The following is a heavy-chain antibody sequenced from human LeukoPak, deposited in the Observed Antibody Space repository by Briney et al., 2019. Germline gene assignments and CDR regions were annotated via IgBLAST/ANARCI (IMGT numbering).Heavy chain of an antibody. D-gene: IGHD2-2*01. CDR3: ARDQGYCSSTSCFDAGY. V-gene: IGHV1-2*02. J-gene: IGHJ4*02. CDR2: INPNSGGT. CDR1: GYTFTGYY. Sequence: ASVKVSCKASGYTFTGYYMHWVRQAPGQGLEWMGWINPNSGGTNYAQKFQGRVTMTRDTSISTAYMELSRLRSDDTAVHYCARDQGYCSSTSCFDAGYWGQGTLVTVSS.